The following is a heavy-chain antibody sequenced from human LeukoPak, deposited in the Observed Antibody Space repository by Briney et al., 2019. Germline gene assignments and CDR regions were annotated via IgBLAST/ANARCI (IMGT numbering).Heavy chain of an antibody. Sequence: GGSLRLSCAASGFTFSSYGMHWVRQAPGKGLEWVAVILSDGSKEFYTDSVKGRFTISRDNSKNTLYLQMNSLRAEDTAVYYCAREYNWNPGGFDPWGQGTLVTVSS. D-gene: IGHD1-20*01. J-gene: IGHJ5*02. CDR1: GFTFSSYG. CDR3: AREYNWNPGGFDP. V-gene: IGHV3-33*01. CDR2: ILSDGSKE.